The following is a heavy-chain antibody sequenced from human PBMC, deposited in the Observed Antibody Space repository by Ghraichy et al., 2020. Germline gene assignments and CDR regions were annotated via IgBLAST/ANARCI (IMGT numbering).Heavy chain of an antibody. CDR1: GFTFSSYS. D-gene: IGHD2-15*01. CDR3: VRDGCSGRTCTFYN. CDR2: IGSGGSAT. J-gene: IGHJ4*02. V-gene: IGHV3-48*04. Sequence: GSLRLSCAASGFTFSSYSMNWVRQAPGKGLEWVSYIGSGGSATYEADSVKGRFTISRDNAKNSVYLDMNSLRAEDTALYYCVRDGCSGRTCTFYNWGQGALVTVSS.